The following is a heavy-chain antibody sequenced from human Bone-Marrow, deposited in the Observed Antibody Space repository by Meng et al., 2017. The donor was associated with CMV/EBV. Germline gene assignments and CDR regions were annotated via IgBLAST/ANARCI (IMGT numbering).Heavy chain of an antibody. J-gene: IGHJ6*02. Sequence: SVKVSCKASGGTFSSYAISWVRQAPGQGREWMGGIIPILGIANYAQKFQGRVTITADKSTSTAYMELSSLRSEDTAVYYCARMDTAMVLHYYYYYGMDVWGQGTTVTVSS. CDR1: GGTFSSYA. CDR2: IIPILGIA. D-gene: IGHD5-18*01. V-gene: IGHV1-69*10. CDR3: ARMDTAMVLHYYYYYGMDV.